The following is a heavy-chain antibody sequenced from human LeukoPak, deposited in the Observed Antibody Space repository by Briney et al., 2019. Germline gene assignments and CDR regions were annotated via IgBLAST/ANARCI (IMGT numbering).Heavy chain of an antibody. D-gene: IGHD6-19*01. CDR3: ARSSSGPYTYHFDY. V-gene: IGHV3-7*01. CDR1: GFTFSSHW. CDR2: IKQDGSEK. Sequence: PGVSLRLSCAGSGFTFSSHWMSWVRQAPAKGLEGVANIKQDGSEKHYVDSVKGRFTISRDNAKNSLYLQMNSLRDEDTAVYYCARSSSGPYTYHFDYWGQGTLVTVSS. J-gene: IGHJ4*02.